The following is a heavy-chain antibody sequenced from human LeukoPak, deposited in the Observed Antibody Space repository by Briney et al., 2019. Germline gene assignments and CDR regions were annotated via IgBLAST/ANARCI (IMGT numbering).Heavy chain of an antibody. V-gene: IGHV3-43D*03. CDR1: GFTFYDYA. Sequence: GGSLRLSCAASGFTFYDYAMHWLRQVPGKGLEWISLITWGDGDPYYADSVRGRFSISRDNTRDSLYLQMSSLRPEDTAFYFCARGNYRSAQTMFDSWGPGTLVTVSS. J-gene: IGHJ4*02. CDR2: ITWGDGDP. CDR3: ARGNYRSAQTMFDS. D-gene: IGHD6-25*01.